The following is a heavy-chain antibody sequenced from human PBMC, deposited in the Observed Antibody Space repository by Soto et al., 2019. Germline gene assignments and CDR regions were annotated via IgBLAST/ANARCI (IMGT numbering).Heavy chain of an antibody. CDR1: GYSFTSYW. CDR3: ARHQPDDFWSGHGMDV. CDR2: IDPSDSYT. D-gene: IGHD3-3*01. Sequence: LGESLKISCKGSGYSFTSYWISWVRQMPGKGLEWMGRIDPSDSYTNYSPSFQGHVTISADKSISTAYLQWSSLKASDTAMYYCARHQPDDFWSGHGMDVWGQGTTVTVSS. J-gene: IGHJ6*02. V-gene: IGHV5-10-1*01.